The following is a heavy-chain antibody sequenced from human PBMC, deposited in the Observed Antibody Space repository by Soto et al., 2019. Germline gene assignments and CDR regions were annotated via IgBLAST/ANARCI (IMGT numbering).Heavy chain of an antibody. J-gene: IGHJ4*02. CDR2: ISGNGEII. Sequence: PGGSLRLSCAASGFTFSTYAMAWVRQAPGKGLEWISYISGNGEIIQYAASARGRFTISRDNAENSVYLEMDSLRAEDTALYYCARDVDADFRTDFDYWGRRTLVTVSS. CDR1: GFTFSTYA. V-gene: IGHV3-48*04. D-gene: IGHD4-17*01. CDR3: ARDVDADFRTDFDY.